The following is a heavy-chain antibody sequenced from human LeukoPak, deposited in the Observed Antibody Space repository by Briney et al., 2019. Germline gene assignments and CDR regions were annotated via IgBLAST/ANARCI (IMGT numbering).Heavy chain of an antibody. Sequence: GGSLRLSCAASGFTFSTYSMKWVRQAPGKGLEWVSYISSSSSTIYYANSVRGRFTVSRDNAKNSLYLQMNSLRAEDTAVYYCARGRKRFLGIAAADFDYWGQGTLVTVSS. CDR1: GFTFSTYS. V-gene: IGHV3-48*04. J-gene: IGHJ4*02. CDR2: ISSSSSTI. CDR3: ARGRKRFLGIAAADFDY. D-gene: IGHD6-13*01.